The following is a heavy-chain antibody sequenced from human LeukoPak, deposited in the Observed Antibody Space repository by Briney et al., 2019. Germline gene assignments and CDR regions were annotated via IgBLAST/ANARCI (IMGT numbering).Heavy chain of an antibody. CDR2: IRSKAYGWTT. CDR1: GFTFGDYA. V-gene: IGHV3-49*04. D-gene: IGHD4-17*01. J-gene: IGHJ6*02. Sequence: GGSLRLFCTASGFTFGDYAISWVRQAPGEGPEGVGCIRSKAYGWTTEYAASVKGRFTISRDDSKSIAYLQMNSLKTEDTAVYYCTRDLLYGDYGGYYYYGMDVWGQGTTVTVSS. CDR3: TRDLLYGDYGGYYYYGMDV.